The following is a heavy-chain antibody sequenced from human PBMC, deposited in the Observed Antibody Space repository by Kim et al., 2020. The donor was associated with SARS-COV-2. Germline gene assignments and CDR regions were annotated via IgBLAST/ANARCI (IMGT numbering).Heavy chain of an antibody. J-gene: IGHJ6*03. CDR3: ARAERGSGFGVVIIRAYYMDV. CDR2: MNPNSGNT. V-gene: IGHV1-8*01. Sequence: ASVKVSCKASGYTFTSYDINWVRQATGQGLEWMGWMNPNSGNTGYAQKFQGRVTMTRNTSISTAYMELSSLRSEDTAVYYCARAERGSGFGVVIIRAYYMDVWGKGTTVTVSS. CDR1: GYTFTSYD. D-gene: IGHD3-3*01.